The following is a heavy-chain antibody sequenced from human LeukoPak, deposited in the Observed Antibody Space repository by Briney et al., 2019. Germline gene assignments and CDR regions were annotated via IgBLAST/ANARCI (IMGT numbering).Heavy chain of an antibody. V-gene: IGHV3-9*01. Sequence: PGGSLRLSCAASGFTFSNYAMGWVRHTPGKGLEWVSGISWNSGNIVYADSVKGRFTISRDNAKNSLYLQMNSLRAEDTALYYCAKAIYGLAAPRTAYDYWGQGTLVTVSS. CDR2: ISWNSGNI. D-gene: IGHD3-9*01. CDR1: GFTFSNYA. J-gene: IGHJ4*02. CDR3: AKAIYGLAAPRTAYDY.